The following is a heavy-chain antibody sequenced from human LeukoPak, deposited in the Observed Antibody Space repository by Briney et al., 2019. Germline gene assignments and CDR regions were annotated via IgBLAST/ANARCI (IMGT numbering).Heavy chain of an antibody. CDR1: GGTFSSYA. CDR3: ARRSPIAGATIRYYYYYYMDV. V-gene: IGHV1-69*13. CDR2: IIPIFGTA. D-gene: IGHD1-26*01. Sequence: ASVKVSCKASGGTFSSYAISWVRQAPGQGLEWMGGIIPIFGTANYAQKFQGRVTITADESTSTAYMELSSLRSEDTAVYYCARRSPIAGATIRYYYYYYMDVWGKGTTVTVSS. J-gene: IGHJ6*03.